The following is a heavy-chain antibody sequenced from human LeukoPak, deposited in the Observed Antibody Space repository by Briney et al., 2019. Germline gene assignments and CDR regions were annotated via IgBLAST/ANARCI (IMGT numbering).Heavy chain of an antibody. CDR1: GFTFSSYA. CDR2: ISGSGANI. J-gene: IGHJ4*02. Sequence: GGSLRLSCAASGFTFSSYAMSWVRQAPGKGLEWVSVISGSGANIYYADSVKGRFTISRDNSKNTLYLQMHSLRVEDTAVYHCAKNYDSSGYSLFSYWGQGTLVTVSS. CDR3: AKNYDSSGYSLFSY. D-gene: IGHD3-22*01. V-gene: IGHV3-23*01.